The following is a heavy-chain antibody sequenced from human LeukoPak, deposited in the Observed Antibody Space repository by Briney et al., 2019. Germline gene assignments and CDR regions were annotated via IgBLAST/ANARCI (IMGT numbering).Heavy chain of an antibody. V-gene: IGHV1-2*02. CDR2: INPNSGGT. J-gene: IGHJ5*02. CDR3: AKLRHCSGGSCYQGNWFDP. Sequence: GASVKVSCKASGYTFTAYYIHWVRQAPGQGLEWMGWINPNSGGTNYAQKFQGRVTMTRDTSITTAYMELSSLRFDDTAVYYCAKLRHCSGGSCYQGNWFDPWGQGTLVTVSS. D-gene: IGHD2-15*01. CDR1: GYTFTAYY.